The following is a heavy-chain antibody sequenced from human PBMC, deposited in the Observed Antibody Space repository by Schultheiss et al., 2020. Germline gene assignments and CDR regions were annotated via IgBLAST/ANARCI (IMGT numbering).Heavy chain of an antibody. Sequence: SETLSLTCTVSGGSISSYYWSWIRQPPGKGLEWIGYIYYSGSTYYNPSLKSRVTISVDTSKNQFSLKLSSVTAADTAVYYCARGRDFVNYWGQGTLVTVSS. D-gene: IGHD5-24*01. CDR1: GGSISSYY. J-gene: IGHJ4*02. V-gene: IGHV4-59*08. CDR3: ARGRDFVNY. CDR2: IYYSGST.